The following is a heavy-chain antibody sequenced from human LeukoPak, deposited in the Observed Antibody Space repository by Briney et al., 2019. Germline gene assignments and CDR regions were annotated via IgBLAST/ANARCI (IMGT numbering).Heavy chain of an antibody. V-gene: IGHV6-1*01. D-gene: IGHD2-2*01. CDR3: ARTYVVPAAMRMVDWFDP. CDR2: TYYRSKWYN. CDR1: GDSVSSNSAA. Sequence: SQTLSLTCAISGDSVSSNSAAWNWIRQSPSRGLEWLGRTYYRSKWYNDYAVSVKSRITINPDTSKNQFSLQLNSVTPEDTAVYYCARTYVVPAAMRMVDWFDPWGQGTLVTVSS. J-gene: IGHJ5*02.